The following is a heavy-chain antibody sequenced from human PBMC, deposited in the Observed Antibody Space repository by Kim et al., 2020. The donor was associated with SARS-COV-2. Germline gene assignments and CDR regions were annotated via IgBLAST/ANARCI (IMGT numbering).Heavy chain of an antibody. CDR3: TTGGSYFDY. CDR2: IKSKTDSGTK. V-gene: IGHV3-15*01. Sequence: GGSLRLSCAASGFTFSNAWMSWVRQAPGKGLEWVGRIKSKTDSGTKDYAAPVKGRFTIARDDSKNTLYMQMNSLKAEDTAVYYCTTGGSYFDYWGQGTLVTVSS. D-gene: IGHD1-26*01. CDR1: GFTFSNAW. J-gene: IGHJ4*02.